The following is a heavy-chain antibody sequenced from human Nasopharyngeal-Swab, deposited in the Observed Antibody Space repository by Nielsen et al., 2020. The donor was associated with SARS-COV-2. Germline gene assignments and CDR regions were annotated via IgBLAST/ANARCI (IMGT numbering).Heavy chain of an antibody. CDR1: GFTFSIYT. CDR3: TKGRADYSNPSFDN. J-gene: IGHJ4*02. D-gene: IGHD4-11*01. CDR2: ISSSGDYI. V-gene: IGHV3-21*04. Sequence: GESLKISCAASGFTFSIYTMNWVRQAPGKGLEWVSAISSSGDYIYYAGSVKGRFTISRDNAKNSLYLQMNSLRADDTAFYYCTKGRADYSNPSFDNWGQGTLVTVSS.